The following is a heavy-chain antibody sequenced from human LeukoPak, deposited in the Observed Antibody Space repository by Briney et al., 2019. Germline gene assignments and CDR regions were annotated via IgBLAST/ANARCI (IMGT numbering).Heavy chain of an antibody. J-gene: IGHJ6*03. CDR1: GGSVSSYY. V-gene: IGHV4-4*07. CDR2: IYISGST. CDR3: ARAAEYSSSWYYYYYMDV. Sequence: PSETLSLTCTVSGGSVSSYYWSWIRQPAGKGLEWIGRIYISGSTNYNPSLKSRVTMSVDTSKNQFSLKLSSVTAADTAVYYCARAAEYSSSWYYYYYMDVWGKGTTVTISS. D-gene: IGHD6-13*01.